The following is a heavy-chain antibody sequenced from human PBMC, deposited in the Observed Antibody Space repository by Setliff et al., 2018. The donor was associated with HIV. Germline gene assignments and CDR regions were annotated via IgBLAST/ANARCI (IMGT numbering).Heavy chain of an antibody. V-gene: IGHV4-4*08. CDR3: ASRVYYYDSSGYLREEGFDP. CDR2: ILDYGKT. CDR1: GDSMSDHH. D-gene: IGHD3-22*01. J-gene: IGHJ5*02. Sequence: SETLSLTCTVSGDSMSDHHWSWIRQPPGKGLEWIGYILDYGKTYYNPSLQSRVTISVDTSKNQFSLKLSSVTAADAAVYYCASRVYYYDSSGYLREEGFDPWGQGTLVTVSS.